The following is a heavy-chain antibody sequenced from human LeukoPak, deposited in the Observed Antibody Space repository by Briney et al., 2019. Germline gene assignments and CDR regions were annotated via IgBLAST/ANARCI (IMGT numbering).Heavy chain of an antibody. V-gene: IGHV4-4*07. Sequence: PSETLSLTCTVSGGSISSYYWSWIRQPAGKGLEWIGRIYTSGSTNYNPSLKSRVTISVDTSKNQFSLKLSSVTAADTAVYYCARGKWKYSYGSELRPNWFDPWGQGTLVTVSS. CDR3: ARGKWKYSYGSELRPNWFDP. CDR1: GGSISSYY. CDR2: IYTSGST. J-gene: IGHJ5*02. D-gene: IGHD5-18*01.